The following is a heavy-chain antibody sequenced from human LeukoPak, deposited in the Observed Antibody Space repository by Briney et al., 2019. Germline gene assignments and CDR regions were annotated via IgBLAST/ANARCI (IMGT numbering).Heavy chain of an antibody. D-gene: IGHD2-2*01. CDR1: GFTFSSYW. CDR3: TRNGLYTTWPIDY. J-gene: IGHJ4*02. Sequence: GGSLRLSCAASGFTFSSYWMHWVRQTPGKGLVWVSRINNDGSSTAYADSVKGRFTMSRDNDKNTLYLQMNSLRAEDTAVYYCTRNGLYTTWPIDYRGQGTLVTVSS. V-gene: IGHV3-74*01. CDR2: INNDGSST.